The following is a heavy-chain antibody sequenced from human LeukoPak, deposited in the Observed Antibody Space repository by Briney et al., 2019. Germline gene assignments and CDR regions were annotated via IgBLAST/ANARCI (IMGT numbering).Heavy chain of an antibody. CDR2: IIPIFGTA. J-gene: IGHJ3*02. Sequence: SVKVSCKASGGTFSSYAISWVRQAPGQGLEWMGGIIPIFGTANYAQKFQGRVTITADKSTSTAYMELRSLRSDDTAVYYCARRGDDKGAFDIWGQGTMVTVSS. CDR3: ARRGDDKGAFDI. CDR1: GGTFSSYA. V-gene: IGHV1-69*06.